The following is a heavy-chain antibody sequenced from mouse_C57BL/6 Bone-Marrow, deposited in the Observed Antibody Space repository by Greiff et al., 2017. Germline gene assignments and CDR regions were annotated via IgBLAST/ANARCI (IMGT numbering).Heavy chain of an antibody. V-gene: IGHV5-6*01. Sequence: EVKLQESGGDLVKPGGSLKLSCAASGFTFSSYGMSWVRQTPDKRLEWVATISSGGSYTYYPDSVKGRFTISRDNAKNTLYLQMSSLKSEDTAMYYCARHNTTVQFAYWGQGTLVTVSA. CDR2: ISSGGSYT. J-gene: IGHJ3*01. CDR1: GFTFSSYG. CDR3: ARHNTTVQFAY. D-gene: IGHD1-1*01.